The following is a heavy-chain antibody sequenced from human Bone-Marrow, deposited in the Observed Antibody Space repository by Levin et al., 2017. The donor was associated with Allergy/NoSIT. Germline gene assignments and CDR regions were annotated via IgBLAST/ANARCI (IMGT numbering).Heavy chain of an antibody. D-gene: IGHD3-3*01. V-gene: IGHV1-24*01. Sequence: ASVKVSCKVSGYTLTELSMHWVRQTPGKGLEWMGGFDPDDGEIIYGQKFQDRITMTEDSSTDTAYMELSSLRSQDTAVYYCARRSPSDYDFWTGYDAFDIWGQGTMVTVSS. J-gene: IGHJ3*02. CDR1: GYTLTELS. CDR2: FDPDDGEI. CDR3: ARRSPSDYDFWTGYDAFDI.